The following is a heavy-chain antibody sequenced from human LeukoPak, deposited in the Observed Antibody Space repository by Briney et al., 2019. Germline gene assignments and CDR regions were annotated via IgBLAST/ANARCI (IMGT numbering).Heavy chain of an antibody. CDR1: GFTFSSYW. CDR2: IINDGSRT. V-gene: IGHV3-74*01. D-gene: IGHD3-10*01. J-gene: IGHJ3*02. CDR3: ARDIRNYYGSGNYWGAFDI. Sequence: GGSLRLSCAASGFTFSSYWMHWVRQAPGKGLMWVSHIINDGSRTSYADSVKGRFTISRDNAKNSLYLQMNSLRDEDTAVYYCARDIRNYYGSGNYWGAFDIWGQGTVVTVSS.